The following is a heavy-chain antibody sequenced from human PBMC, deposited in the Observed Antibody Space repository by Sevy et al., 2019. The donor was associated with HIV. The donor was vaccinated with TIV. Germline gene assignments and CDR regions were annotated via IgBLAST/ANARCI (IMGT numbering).Heavy chain of an antibody. J-gene: IGHJ4*02. V-gene: IGHV3-72*01. CDR2: TRNKANSYTT. CDR1: GFTFSDHY. D-gene: IGHD6-19*01. CDR3: ASSGRSGWSFYYFDY. Sequence: GGSLRLSCAASGFTFSDHYMDWVRQAPGKGLEWVGRTRNKANSYTTEYAASVKGRFTISRDDSKNSLYLQMNSLKTEDTAVYYCASSGRSGWSFYYFDYWGQGTLVTVSS.